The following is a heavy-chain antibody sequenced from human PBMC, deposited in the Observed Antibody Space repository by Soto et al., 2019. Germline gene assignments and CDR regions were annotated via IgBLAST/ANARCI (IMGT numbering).Heavy chain of an antibody. V-gene: IGHV1-69*01. Sequence: QVQLVQSGAEVKKPGSSVKVSCKASGGTFSSYAISWVRQAPGQGLEWMGGIIPIFGTANYAQKFQGRVTITADESTSTAYMELSSLSSEDPAVYYCASEGNQREVYNWFDPWGQGPLVTVSS. CDR1: GGTFSSYA. CDR3: ASEGNQREVYNWFDP. D-gene: IGHD2-2*01. J-gene: IGHJ5*02. CDR2: IIPIFGTA.